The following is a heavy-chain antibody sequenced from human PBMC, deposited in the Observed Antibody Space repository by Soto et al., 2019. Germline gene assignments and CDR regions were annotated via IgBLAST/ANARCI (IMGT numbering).Heavy chain of an antibody. Sequence: KESGPTLVKPTQTLTLTCTFSGFSLRANGEGVGWIRQPPGKALDWLALIYWDDDRRYNPSLKSRLSITKDTSRNQVVLTMTNMDPADTATYYCAHRDRDNRCDYWGQGTLVTVSS. CDR2: IYWDDDR. CDR1: GFSLRANGEG. V-gene: IGHV2-5*02. D-gene: IGHD1-20*01. J-gene: IGHJ4*02. CDR3: AHRDRDNRCDY.